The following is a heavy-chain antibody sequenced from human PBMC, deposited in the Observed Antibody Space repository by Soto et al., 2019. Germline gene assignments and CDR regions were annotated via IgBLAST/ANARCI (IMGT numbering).Heavy chain of an antibody. Sequence: QVQLVESGGGVVQPGRSLRLSCAASGFPFSKYGMHWVRQAPGKGLEWVAIIWYDGSNKYYGDSVKGRFTISRDNSKDPLFLQLDSLRADDTAMYYCARLGGSGGDSIDYWGQGTLVTVSS. CDR3: ARLGGSGGDSIDY. V-gene: IGHV3-33*01. J-gene: IGHJ4*02. CDR2: IWYDGSNK. D-gene: IGHD3-10*01. CDR1: GFPFSKYG.